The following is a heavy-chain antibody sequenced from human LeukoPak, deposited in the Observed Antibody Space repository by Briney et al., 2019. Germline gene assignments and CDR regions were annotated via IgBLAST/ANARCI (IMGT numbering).Heavy chain of an antibody. V-gene: IGHV3-66*01. CDR1: GFTVSSNY. D-gene: IGHD6-13*01. CDR3: ARGQQLGRGNYYYYGMDV. Sequence: GGSLRLSCAASGFTVSSNYMSWVRQAPGKGLEWVSVIYSGGSTYYADSVKGRFTISRDNAKNSLYLQMNSLRAEDTAVYYCARGQQLGRGNYYYYGMDVWGQGTTVTVSS. CDR2: IYSGGST. J-gene: IGHJ6*02.